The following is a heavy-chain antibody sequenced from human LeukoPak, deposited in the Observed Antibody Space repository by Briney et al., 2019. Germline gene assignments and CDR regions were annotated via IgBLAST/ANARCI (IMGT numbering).Heavy chain of an antibody. CDR3: ARRYSSSWYPTSDYFQH. J-gene: IGHJ1*01. CDR2: IYYSGST. D-gene: IGHD6-13*01. CDR1: GGSISSSSYY. Sequence: SETLSLTCTVSGGSISSSSYYWGWIRQPPGKGLEWIGSIYYSGSTNYNPSLKSRVTISVDTSKNQFSLKLSSVTAADTAVYYSARRYSSSWYPTSDYFQHWGQGTLVTVSS. V-gene: IGHV4-39*07.